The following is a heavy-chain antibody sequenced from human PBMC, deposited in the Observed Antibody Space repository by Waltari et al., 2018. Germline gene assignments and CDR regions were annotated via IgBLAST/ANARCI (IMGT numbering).Heavy chain of an antibody. J-gene: IGHJ4*02. V-gene: IGHV3-66*02. Sequence: EVQLAESGGGLVQPGGSLRISCAASGFTVSNNYMSWVRQAPGKVLEWVSLSYSGGYTQYADSVKGRFTISRDNSKNTLYLQMNSLRVEDTAVYYCARNPRYDSPDWGQGTLVTVSS. CDR3: ARNPRYDSPD. D-gene: IGHD3-22*01. CDR1: GFTVSNNY. CDR2: SYSGGYT.